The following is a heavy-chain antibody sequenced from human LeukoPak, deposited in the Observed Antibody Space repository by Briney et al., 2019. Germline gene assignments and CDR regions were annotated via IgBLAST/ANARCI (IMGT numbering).Heavy chain of an antibody. V-gene: IGHV4-39*01. J-gene: IGHJ4*02. Sequence: SETLSLTCTVSGGSITSNYYWGWIRQPPGKRLEWIRSISYSGSTYYNPSLLSRVTISVDTSKSQFSLKLNSVTAADTAVYYCARQIEGSRSDSTGIDYFDYWGQGTLVTVSS. CDR2: ISYSGST. CDR3: ARQIEGSRSDSTGIDYFDY. D-gene: IGHD1-26*01. CDR1: GGSITSNYY.